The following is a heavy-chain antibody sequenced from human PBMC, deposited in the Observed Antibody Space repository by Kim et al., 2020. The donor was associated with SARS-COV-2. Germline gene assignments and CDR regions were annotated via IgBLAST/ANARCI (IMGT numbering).Heavy chain of an antibody. CDR1: GFTFSSYE. J-gene: IGHJ6*03. CDR2: ISSSGSTI. V-gene: IGHV3-48*03. D-gene: IGHD6-19*01. Sequence: GGSLRLSCAASGFTFSSYEMNWVRQAPGKGLEWVSYISSSGSTIYYADSVKGRFTISRDNAKNSLYLQMNSLRAEDTAVYYCAREPSSGWNYYYYYYMDVWGKETTVTGSS. CDR3: AREPSSGWNYYYYYYMDV.